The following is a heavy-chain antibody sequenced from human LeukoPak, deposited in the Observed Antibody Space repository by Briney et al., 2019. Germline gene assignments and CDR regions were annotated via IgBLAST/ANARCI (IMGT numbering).Heavy chain of an antibody. CDR2: ISCDGGST. D-gene: IGHD5-12*01. J-gene: IGHJ6*04. V-gene: IGHV3-43D*04. CDR3: AKDKEYSGFGPILSGYYYGMDV. Sequence: GGSLRLSCEASGFTFDDYAMHWVRQAPGKGLEWVSLISCDGGSTYYADSVKGRFTISRDNSRHTLYLQMNSLGAEDTALYYCAKDKEYSGFGPILSGYYYGMDVWGKGTTVTVSS. CDR1: GFTFDDYA.